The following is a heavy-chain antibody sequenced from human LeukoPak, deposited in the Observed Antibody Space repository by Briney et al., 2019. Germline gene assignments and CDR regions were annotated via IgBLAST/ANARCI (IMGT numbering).Heavy chain of an antibody. CDR1: GGSFSGYY. CDR3: ADHYGSGLKY. J-gene: IGHJ4*02. D-gene: IGHD3-10*01. V-gene: IGHV4-34*01. Sequence: SETLSLTCAVYGGSFSGYYWSWIRQPPGKGLEWIGEINHSGSTNYNPSLKSRVTISVDTSKNQFSLKLSSVTAADMAVYYCADHYGSGLKYWGQGALVTVSS. CDR2: INHSGST.